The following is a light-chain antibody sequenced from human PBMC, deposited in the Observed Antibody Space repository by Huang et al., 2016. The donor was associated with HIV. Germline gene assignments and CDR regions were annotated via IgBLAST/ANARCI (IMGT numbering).Light chain of an antibody. CDR3: LQHKAFHLPT. V-gene: IGKV1-17*03. CDR2: GVS. CDR1: QDIFNY. Sequence: DIQVTQSPSAMSASVGDRVTITCRTNQDIFNYFAWFQQKPGKAPKRLIYGVSSLQICVSSRFSVSGSDTEFTLTISSLQPDDSATYYCLQHKAFHLPTFGRGTKV. J-gene: IGKJ1*01.